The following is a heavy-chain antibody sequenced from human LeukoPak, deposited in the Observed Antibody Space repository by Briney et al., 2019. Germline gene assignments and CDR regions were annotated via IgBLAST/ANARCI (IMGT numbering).Heavy chain of an antibody. V-gene: IGHV4-4*07. CDR1: GYSISSYY. Sequence: NPSETLSLTCTVSGYSISSYYWSWIRQPAGKGLEMIRRIYTTGSTNYNTYLKSRVTLSVDTSTSQFSLKLSSVPAADTAVYSCGRDRWVGATYFDYWGQGTLVTVSS. J-gene: IGHJ4*02. CDR3: GRDRWVGATYFDY. D-gene: IGHD1-26*01. CDR2: IYTTGST.